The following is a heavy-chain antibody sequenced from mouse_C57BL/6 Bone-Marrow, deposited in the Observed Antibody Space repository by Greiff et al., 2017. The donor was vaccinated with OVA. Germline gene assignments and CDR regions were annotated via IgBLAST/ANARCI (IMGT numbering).Heavy chain of an antibody. CDR3: ARGRYDVDYYAMDY. D-gene: IGHD2-3*01. CDR1: GYTFTDYY. J-gene: IGHJ4*01. V-gene: IGHV1-26*01. Sequence: EVQLQQSGPELVKPGASVKISCKASGYTFTDYYLNWVKQSHGTSLEWIGDINPTNGGTSYNQKFKGKATLTVDNASSTAYMELRSLTSEDSAVYYCARGRYDVDYYAMDYWGQGTSVTGSS. CDR2: INPTNGGT.